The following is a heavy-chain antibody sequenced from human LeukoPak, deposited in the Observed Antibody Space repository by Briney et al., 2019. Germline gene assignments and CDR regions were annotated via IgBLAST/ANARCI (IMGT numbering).Heavy chain of an antibody. D-gene: IGHD4-17*01. Sequence: TSETLSLTCTVSGGSISSGGYYWSWIRQHQGKGLEWIGYIYYSGSTYYNPSLKSRVTISVDTSKNQFSLKLSSVTAADTTVYYCPRSDGYGHYDSLDYWGQGTLVTVSS. CDR2: IYYSGST. CDR3: PRSDGYGHYDSLDY. J-gene: IGHJ4*02. CDR1: GGSISSGGYY. V-gene: IGHV4-31*03.